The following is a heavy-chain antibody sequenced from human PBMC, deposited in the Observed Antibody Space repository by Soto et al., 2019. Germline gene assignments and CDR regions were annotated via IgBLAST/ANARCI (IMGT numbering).Heavy chain of an antibody. Sequence: ASVKVSCKASGYTFTSYGISWVRQAPGQGLEWMGWISAYNGNTNYAQKLQGRVTMTTDTSTSTAYMELRSLRSDDTAVYYCARDLIVVVVADGYYYYGMDVWGQGTTVT. V-gene: IGHV1-18*01. CDR1: GYTFTSYG. CDR3: ARDLIVVVVADGYYYYGMDV. CDR2: ISAYNGNT. D-gene: IGHD2-15*01. J-gene: IGHJ6*02.